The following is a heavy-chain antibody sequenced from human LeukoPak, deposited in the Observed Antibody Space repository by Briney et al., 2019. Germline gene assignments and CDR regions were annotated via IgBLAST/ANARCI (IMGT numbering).Heavy chain of an antibody. CDR1: GFTFSTFA. CDR2: ISSSSSYI. Sequence: GGSLRLSCAASGFTFSTFAMIWVRQPPGKGLEWVSSISSSSSYIYYADSVKGRFTISRDNAKNSLYLQMNSLRAEDTAVYYCARVEIELRDNLDYWGQGTLVTVSS. D-gene: IGHD1-7*01. J-gene: IGHJ4*02. V-gene: IGHV3-21*01. CDR3: ARVEIELRDNLDY.